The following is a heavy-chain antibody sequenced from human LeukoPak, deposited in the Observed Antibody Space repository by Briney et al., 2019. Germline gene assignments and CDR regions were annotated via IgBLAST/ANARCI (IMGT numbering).Heavy chain of an antibody. Sequence: PSETLSLTCAVSGYSISSGYYWGWIRQPPGKGLEWIGSIYHSGSTYYNPSLKSRVTISVDTSKNQFSLKPSSVTAADTAVYYCAGKIFGVAMASNWFDPWGQGTLVTVSS. CDR3: AGKIFGVAMASNWFDP. CDR2: IYHSGST. V-gene: IGHV4-38-2*01. CDR1: GYSISSGYY. J-gene: IGHJ5*02. D-gene: IGHD3-3*01.